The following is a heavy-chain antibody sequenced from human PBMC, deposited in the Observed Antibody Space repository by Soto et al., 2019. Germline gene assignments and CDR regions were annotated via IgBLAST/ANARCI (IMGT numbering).Heavy chain of an antibody. V-gene: IGHV3-33*01. CDR1: GFIFSSYG. Sequence: GGSLRLSCAASGFIFSSYGMHWVRQAPGKGLQWVAVIWYDGSNTYYADSVKGRFTISRDNSKNTLYLQMNSLRAEDTAVYYCARGLRAAAGRDYFQYWGQGTLVTVSS. CDR3: ARGLRAAAGRDYFQY. D-gene: IGHD6-13*01. J-gene: IGHJ1*01. CDR2: IWYDGSNT.